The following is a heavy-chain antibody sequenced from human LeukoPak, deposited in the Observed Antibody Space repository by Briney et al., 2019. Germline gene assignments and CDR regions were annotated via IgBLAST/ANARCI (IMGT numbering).Heavy chain of an antibody. CDR3: TTVTVCTGSSCPGAFEH. CDR1: GFTFSSYG. J-gene: IGHJ4*02. Sequence: ESGGSLRLSCAASGFTFSSYGMSWVRQAPGKGLEWVSAISGSGGRTYYADSVKGGFTFSRDNAKNSLFLQMNSLKADDTAVHFCTTVTVCTGSSCPGAFEHWGQGTLVTVSS. CDR2: ISGSGGRT. V-gene: IGHV3-23*01. D-gene: IGHD2-8*02.